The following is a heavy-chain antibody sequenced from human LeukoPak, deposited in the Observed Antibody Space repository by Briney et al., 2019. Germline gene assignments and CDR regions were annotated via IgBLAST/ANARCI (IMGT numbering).Heavy chain of an antibody. CDR2: IIQHGNET. V-gene: IGHV3-7*01. CDR1: GFTFSNSW. Sequence: PGGSLRLSCEPSGFTFSNSWMSWVHQAPWKGLEWVANIIQHGNETYYVDSVKGRFTISRDNAKNSLYLQMDRLRAEDAALYYCARDYGDFGGQATLVTVSS. D-gene: IGHD3-10*01. J-gene: IGHJ4*02. CDR3: ARDYGDF.